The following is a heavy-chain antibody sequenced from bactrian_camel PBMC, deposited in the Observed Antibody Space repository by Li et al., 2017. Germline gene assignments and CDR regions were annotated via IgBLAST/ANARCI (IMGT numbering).Heavy chain of an antibody. V-gene: IGHV3-2*01. J-gene: IGHJ6*01. CDR1: GSTSSSYY. CDR2: IYIDGRIT. Sequence: HVQLVESGGGSVQPGGSLRLSCAASGSTSSSYYFAWVRQAPGKGLEWVSSIYIDGRITYYADVVKGRFTISRDNAKNTVALQMNSLKSEDTGVYYCVRISMGYWGQGTQVTVS. CDR3: VRISMGY.